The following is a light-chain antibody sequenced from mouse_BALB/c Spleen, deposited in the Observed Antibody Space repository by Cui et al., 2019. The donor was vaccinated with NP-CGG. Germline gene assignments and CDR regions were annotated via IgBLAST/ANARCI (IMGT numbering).Light chain of an antibody. V-gene: IGLV1*01. Sequence: AVVTQASALPTSPGETVTLTCRSSTGPGTTNNYANWVQEKPDHVFTGLIGGTNNRAPGVPARFSGSLIGDKAALTITGAQTEDEAIYFCALWYSNHWVFGGGTKLTVL. CDR2: GTN. CDR3: ALWYSNHWV. CDR1: TGPGTTNNY. J-gene: IGLJ1*01.